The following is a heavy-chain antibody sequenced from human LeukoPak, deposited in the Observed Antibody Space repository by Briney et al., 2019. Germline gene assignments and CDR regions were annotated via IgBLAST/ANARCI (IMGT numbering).Heavy chain of an antibody. J-gene: IGHJ2*01. V-gene: IGHV4-59*08. D-gene: IGHD6-13*01. CDR2: IYYSGST. CDR3: ARRSWSYWYFDL. Sequence: SETLSLTCTVSGGSISSYYWSWIRQPPGKGLEWIGYIYYSGSTNYNPSLKSRVTILVDTSKNQFSLKLSSVTAADTAVYYCARRSWSYWYFDLWGRGTLVTVSS. CDR1: GGSISSYY.